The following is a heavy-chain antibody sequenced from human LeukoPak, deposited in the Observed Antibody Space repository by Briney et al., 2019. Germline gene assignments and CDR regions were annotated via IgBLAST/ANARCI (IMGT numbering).Heavy chain of an antibody. CDR1: GFTLSGWW. J-gene: IGHJ4*02. V-gene: IGHV3-7*01. CDR3: VRDDGDC. Sequence: GGSLRLSCAASGFTLSGWWMKWVRQAPGKGLEWVASISDDGSRDYYVDSVKGRFTISRDSAKNSLSLQMNSLRVDDTAVYYYVRDDGDCWGQGTLVTVSS. CDR2: ISDDGSRD.